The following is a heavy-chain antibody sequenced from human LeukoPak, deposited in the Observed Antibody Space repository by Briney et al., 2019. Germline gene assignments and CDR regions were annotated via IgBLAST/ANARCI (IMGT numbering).Heavy chain of an antibody. Sequence: PGGSLRLSCAASGFTFSSYAMSWVRQAPGKGLEWVSAISGSGGSTYCADSVKGRFTISRDNSKNTLYLQMNSLRAEDTAVYYCAKFSYGDYVGNFDYWGQGTLVTVSS. V-gene: IGHV3-23*01. CDR1: GFTFSSYA. CDR2: ISGSGGST. J-gene: IGHJ4*02. D-gene: IGHD4-17*01. CDR3: AKFSYGDYVGNFDY.